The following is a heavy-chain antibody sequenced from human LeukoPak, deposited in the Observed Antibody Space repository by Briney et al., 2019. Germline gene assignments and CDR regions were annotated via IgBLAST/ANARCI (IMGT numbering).Heavy chain of an antibody. J-gene: IGHJ4*02. CDR1: GFTFSSYA. Sequence: GGSLRLSCAASGFTFSSYAMSWVRQAPGKGLEWVSAISGSGGSTYYADSVKGRFTISRDNSKNTLYLQMNSLRAEDTAVYYCAKHGSYDSSGYYRMGLDYWGQGTLVTVSS. CDR3: AKHGSYDSSGYYRMGLDY. CDR2: ISGSGGST. D-gene: IGHD3-22*01. V-gene: IGHV3-23*01.